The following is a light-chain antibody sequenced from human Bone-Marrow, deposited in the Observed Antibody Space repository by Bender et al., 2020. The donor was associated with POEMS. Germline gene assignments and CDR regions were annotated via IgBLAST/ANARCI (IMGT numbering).Light chain of an antibody. CDR2: QDV. Sequence: VLTQPPSVSVSPGQTVSITCSGDNLGDKYACWYQQKPGQSPVLVIYQDVQRPSGIPERFSGSKSGTSASLAITGLQSDDEAIYFCVAWDASLNGWVFGGGTKLTVL. CDR1: NLGDKY. V-gene: IGLV3-1*01. J-gene: IGLJ3*02. CDR3: VAWDASLNGWV.